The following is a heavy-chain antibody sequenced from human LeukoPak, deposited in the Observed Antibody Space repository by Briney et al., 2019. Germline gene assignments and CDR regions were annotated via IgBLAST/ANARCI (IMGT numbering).Heavy chain of an antibody. V-gene: IGHV3-48*01. CDR3: ASPGGSYDY. Sequence: GGSLRLSCAASGFTFSSYSMNWVRQAPGKGLEWVSYISSSSTIYYADSVKGRFTISRDNAKNSLYLQMNSLRAEDTAVYYCASPGGSYDYWGQGTLVTVSS. CDR1: GFTFSSYS. J-gene: IGHJ4*02. D-gene: IGHD2-15*01. CDR2: ISSSSTI.